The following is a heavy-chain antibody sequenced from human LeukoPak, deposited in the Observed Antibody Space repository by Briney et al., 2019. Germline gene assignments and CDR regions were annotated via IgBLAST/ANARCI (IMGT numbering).Heavy chain of an antibody. Sequence: SETLSLTCTVSGGSISSYYWSWIRQPPGKGLEWIGYIYTSGSTNYNPSLKSRVTMSVDTSKNQFSLKLSSVTAADTAVYCCARVRSGWYVFDYWGQGTLVTVSS. CDR1: GGSISSYY. J-gene: IGHJ4*02. CDR3: ARVRSGWYVFDY. V-gene: IGHV4-4*09. CDR2: IYTSGST. D-gene: IGHD6-19*01.